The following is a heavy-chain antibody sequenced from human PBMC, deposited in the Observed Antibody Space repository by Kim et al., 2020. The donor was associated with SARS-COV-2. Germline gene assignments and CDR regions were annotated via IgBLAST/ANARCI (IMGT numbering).Heavy chain of an antibody. CDR3: ARGRTVTTYDY. J-gene: IGHJ4*02. V-gene: IGHV4-59*09. Sequence: TNDHPSRKGRVTISVDTSKNQFSLKLSSVTAADTAVYYCARGRTVTTYDYWGQGTLVTVSS. CDR2: T. D-gene: IGHD4-17*01.